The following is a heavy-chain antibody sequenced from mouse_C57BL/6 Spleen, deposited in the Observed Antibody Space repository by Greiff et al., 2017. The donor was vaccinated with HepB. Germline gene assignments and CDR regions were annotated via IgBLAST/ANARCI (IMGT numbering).Heavy chain of an antibody. D-gene: IGHD1-1*01. CDR1: GFNIKDDY. Sequence: EVHLVESGAELVRPGASVKLSCTASGFNIKDDYMHWVKQRPEQGLEWIGWIDPENGDTEYASKFQGKATIPADTSSNTAYLQLSSLTSEDTAVYYCTTWTTVVSAMDYWGQGTSVTVSS. CDR2: IDPENGDT. J-gene: IGHJ4*01. V-gene: IGHV14-4*01. CDR3: TTWTTVVSAMDY.